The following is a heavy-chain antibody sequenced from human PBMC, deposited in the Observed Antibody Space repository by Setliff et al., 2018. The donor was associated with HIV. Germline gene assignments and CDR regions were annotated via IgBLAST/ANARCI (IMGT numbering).Heavy chain of an antibody. D-gene: IGHD7-27*01. CDR1: GYSFSDYW. J-gene: IGHJ4*02. CDR3: IRRRRAPGAADLESY. Sequence: PGESLKISCKASGYSFSDYWIGWVRQMPGKGLEWMGVTYPGDSTTRYSPSLEGQVTISADRSINTAFLQWSSLEASDTAMYYCIRRRRAPGAADLESYWGQGTLVTVPQ. CDR2: TYPGDSTT. V-gene: IGHV5-51*01.